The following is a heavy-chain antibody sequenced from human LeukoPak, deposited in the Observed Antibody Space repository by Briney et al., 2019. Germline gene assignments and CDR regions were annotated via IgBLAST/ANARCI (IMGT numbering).Heavy chain of an antibody. CDR3: AREGADSSCYYDDAFDI. CDR2: IIPIFGIA. Sequence: ASVKVSCKASGGTFSSYAISWVRQAPGQGLEWMGRIIPIFGIANYAQKFQGRVTITADKSTSTAYMELSSLRSEDTAVYYCAREGADSSCYYDDAFDIWGQGTMVTVSS. J-gene: IGHJ3*02. V-gene: IGHV1-69*04. D-gene: IGHD3-22*01. CDR1: GGTFSSYA.